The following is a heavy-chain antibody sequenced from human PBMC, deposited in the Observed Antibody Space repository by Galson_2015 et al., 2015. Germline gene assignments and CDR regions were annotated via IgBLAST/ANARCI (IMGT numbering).Heavy chain of an antibody. D-gene: IGHD6-19*01. V-gene: IGHV5-51*01. J-gene: IGHJ4*02. CDR2: IYPGDSDT. CDR1: GYSFTSYW. CDR3: ARRAPTLDSSGYCFDY. Sequence: QSGAEVKKPGESLTISCKGSGYSFTSYWIGWVRQMPRKGLEWMGIIYPGDSDTRYSPSFQGQVTISADKSISTAYLQWSSLKASDTAMYYCARRAPTLDSSGYCFDYWGQGTLVTVSS.